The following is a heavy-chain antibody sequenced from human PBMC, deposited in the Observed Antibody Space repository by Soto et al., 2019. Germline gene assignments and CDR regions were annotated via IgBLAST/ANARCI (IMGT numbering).Heavy chain of an antibody. CDR1: GGTFSSYA. CDR3: ARAPSYYDSSAHGAFDI. Sequence: GASVKVSCKASGGTFSSYAISWVRQAPGQGLEWMGGIIPIFGTANYTQKFQGRVTITADESTSTAYMELSSLRSEDTAVYYCARAPSYYDSSAHGAFDIWGQGTMVTVSS. D-gene: IGHD3-22*01. J-gene: IGHJ3*02. V-gene: IGHV1-69*13. CDR2: IIPIFGTA.